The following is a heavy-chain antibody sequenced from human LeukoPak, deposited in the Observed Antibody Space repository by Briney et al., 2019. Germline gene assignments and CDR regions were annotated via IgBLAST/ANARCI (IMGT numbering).Heavy chain of an antibody. Sequence: SETLSLTCTVSGGSISSSSYYWGWIRQPPGKGLEWIGSIYYSGSTYYNPSLKSRVTISVDTSKNQFSLKLSSVTAADTAVYYCASDGYCSSTSCYRGFVPWGQGTLVTVSS. V-gene: IGHV4-39*07. J-gene: IGHJ5*02. D-gene: IGHD2-2*03. CDR3: ASDGYCSSTSCYRGFVP. CDR1: GGSISSSSYY. CDR2: IYYSGST.